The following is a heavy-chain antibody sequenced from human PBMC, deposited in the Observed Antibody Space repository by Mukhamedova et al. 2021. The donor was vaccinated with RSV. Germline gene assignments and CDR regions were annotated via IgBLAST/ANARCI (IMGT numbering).Heavy chain of an antibody. V-gene: IGHV1-69*01. Sequence: EYMGGIIPIFGTANYAQKFQGRVTITADESTSTAYMELSSLRSEDTAVYYCARGGSGCSSTSCYRYNWFDPLGQGTLVTVSS. CDR2: IIPIFGTA. D-gene: IGHD2-2*02. J-gene: IGHJ5*02. CDR3: ARGGSGCSSTSCYRYNWFDP.